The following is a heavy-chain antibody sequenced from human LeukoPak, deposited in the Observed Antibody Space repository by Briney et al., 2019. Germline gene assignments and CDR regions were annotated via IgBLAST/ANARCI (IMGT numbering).Heavy chain of an antibody. CDR1: GFTFDDYG. D-gene: IGHD5-12*01. CDR2: ISSSGSTI. Sequence: GGSLRLSCAASGFTFDDYGMSWVRQAPGKGLEWVSYISSSGSTIYYADSVKGRFTISRDNAKNSLYLQMNSLRAEDTAVYYCAREPGRGVATGFDIWGQGTMVTVSS. J-gene: IGHJ3*02. CDR3: AREPGRGVATGFDI. V-gene: IGHV3-48*03.